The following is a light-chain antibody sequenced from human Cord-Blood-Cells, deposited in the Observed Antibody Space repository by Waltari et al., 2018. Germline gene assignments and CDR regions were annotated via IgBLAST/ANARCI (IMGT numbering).Light chain of an antibody. V-gene: IGLV2-8*01. CDR3: SSYAGSNNLV. J-gene: IGLJ3*02. Sequence: QSALTQPPSASGSPGPSVTISCTGTSSHVGGYNYVSWYQQHPGKAPKLMIYEVSKRPSGFPDRFSGSKSGNTASLTVSGLQAEDEADYYCSSYAGSNNLVFGGGTKLTVL. CDR2: EVS. CDR1: SSHVGGYNY.